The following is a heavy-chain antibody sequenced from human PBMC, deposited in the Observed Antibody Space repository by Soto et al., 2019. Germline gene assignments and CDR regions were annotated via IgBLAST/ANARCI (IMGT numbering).Heavy chain of an antibody. V-gene: IGHV1-18*01. J-gene: IGHJ2*01. CDR1: GYTFSEYG. CDR2: ISRYNGET. Sequence: QVQLVQSGAEVKRPGASVKVSCKASGYTFSEYGISWVRQAPGQGLEWMGSISRYNGETSLPRNDDGRVTLTIDSSTDTAYMDLRSRRSDDTAVYSWAKDRHRRVRVSPASGGWFFDLWAPGTLVTVSS. D-gene: IGHD2-15*01. CDR3: AKDRHRRVRVSPASGGWFFDL.